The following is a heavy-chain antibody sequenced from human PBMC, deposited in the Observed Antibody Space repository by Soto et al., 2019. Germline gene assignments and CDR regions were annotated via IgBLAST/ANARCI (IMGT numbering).Heavy chain of an antibody. CDR2: ISGSAGST. Sequence: EVQLLESGGGLVQPGGSLRLSCAASGFTFSSYAMSWVRQAPGKGLEWVSAISGSAGSTYYADSVKGRFTISRDNSKNTLYLQMTGLRVEDTAVYYCAKGLTGAPYNAMDVWGQGTTVTVSS. J-gene: IGHJ6*02. CDR1: GFTFSSYA. CDR3: AKGLTGAPYNAMDV. D-gene: IGHD7-27*01. V-gene: IGHV3-23*01.